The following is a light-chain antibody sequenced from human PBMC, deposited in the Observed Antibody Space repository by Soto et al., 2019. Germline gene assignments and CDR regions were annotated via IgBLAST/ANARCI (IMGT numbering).Light chain of an antibody. CDR1: QAVPNN. CDR3: QQHNSFSIT. V-gene: IGKV1-5*03. Sequence: DIHLTQSPSFLSASVGDRVTITCRPSQAVPNNMAWYQQKPGKPPKLLIYKAPSLESGVPSRFSGSGSGTEFTLTINSLQADDFATYYCQQHNSFSITFGQGTRLEIK. J-gene: IGKJ5*01. CDR2: KAP.